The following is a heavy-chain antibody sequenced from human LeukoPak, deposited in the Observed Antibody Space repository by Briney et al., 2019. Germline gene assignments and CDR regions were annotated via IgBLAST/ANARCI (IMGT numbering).Heavy chain of an antibody. CDR3: ARHPLLPDYDILTGYSY. CDR1: GGSISSSSYY. J-gene: IGHJ4*02. CDR2: IYYSGST. Sequence: PSETLSLTCTVSGGSISSSSYYWGWIRQPPGKGLEWIGSIYYSGSTYYNPSLKSRVTISVDTSKNQFSLKLSSVTAADTAVYYCARHPLLPDYDILTGYSYWGQGTLVTVSS. V-gene: IGHV4-39*01. D-gene: IGHD3-9*01.